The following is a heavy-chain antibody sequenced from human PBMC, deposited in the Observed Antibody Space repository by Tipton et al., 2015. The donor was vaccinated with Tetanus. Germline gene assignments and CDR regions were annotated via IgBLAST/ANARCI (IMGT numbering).Heavy chain of an antibody. D-gene: IGHD3-3*01. CDR1: GYTFTSYY. CDR3: ARLVVLYDFWSGPLGGNFDY. Sequence: QVQLVQSGAEVKKPGASVKVSCKASGYTFTSYYMHWVRQAPGQGLEWMGIINPSGGSTSYAQKFQGRVTMTRDTSTSTVYMGLSSLRSEDPAVYYCARLVVLYDFWSGPLGGNFDYWGQGTLVTVSS. CDR2: INPSGGST. V-gene: IGHV1-46*01. J-gene: IGHJ4*02.